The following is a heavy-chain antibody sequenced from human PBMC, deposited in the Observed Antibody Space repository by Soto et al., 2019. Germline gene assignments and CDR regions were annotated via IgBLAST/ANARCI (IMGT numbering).Heavy chain of an antibody. CDR2: IVSGGAT. J-gene: IGHJ4*02. Sequence: GGSLRLSCAASGFTFSNYAMRWVRQAPGKGLEWVSTIVSGGATYYPDSVKGRFTISRDNSKNTLYLQLNSLRAEDTAVYYCAKASSYNGGWLDFWGQGTLVTVSS. D-gene: IGHD6-19*01. CDR3: AKASSYNGGWLDF. V-gene: IGHV3-23*01. CDR1: GFTFSNYA.